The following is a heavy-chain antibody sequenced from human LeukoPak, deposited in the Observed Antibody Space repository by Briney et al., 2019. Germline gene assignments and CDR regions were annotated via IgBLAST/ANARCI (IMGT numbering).Heavy chain of an antibody. Sequence: GGSLRLSCAASGFTFSSYAMSWVRQAPGKGLEWVSAISGSGGSTYYADSVKGRSTISRDNSKNTLYLQMNGLRAEDTAVYYCAKARRLGGVIVHTGYWGQGTLVTVSS. D-gene: IGHD3-16*02. CDR3: AKARRLGGVIVHTGY. J-gene: IGHJ4*02. V-gene: IGHV3-23*01. CDR2: ISGSGGST. CDR1: GFTFSSYA.